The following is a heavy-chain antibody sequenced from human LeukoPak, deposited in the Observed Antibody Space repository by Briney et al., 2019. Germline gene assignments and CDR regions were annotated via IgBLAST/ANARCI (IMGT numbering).Heavy chain of an antibody. CDR3: AKDIGGSRNYFDY. V-gene: IGHV3-43D*03. J-gene: IGHJ4*02. Sequence: GGSLRLSCAASGFTFDDYAMHWVRQAPGKGLEWVSLISWDGGSTYYADSVKGRFTISRDNSKNSLYLQMNSLRAEDTALYYCAKDIGGSRNYFDYWGQGTLVTVSS. D-gene: IGHD3-16*01. CDR1: GFTFDDYA. CDR2: ISWDGGST.